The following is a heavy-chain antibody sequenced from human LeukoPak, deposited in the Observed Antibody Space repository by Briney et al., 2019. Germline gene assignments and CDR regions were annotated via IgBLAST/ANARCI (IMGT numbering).Heavy chain of an antibody. J-gene: IGHJ6*02. CDR2: IYTSGST. D-gene: IGHD3-3*01. Sequence: SETLSLTCTVSGGSISSYYWSWIRQPAGKGLEWIGRIYTSGSTNYNPSPKSRVTMSVDTSKNQFSLKLSSVTAADTAVYYCARVHYDFWSGYSYYYYYGMDVWGQGTTVTVSS. V-gene: IGHV4-4*07. CDR3: ARVHYDFWSGYSYYYYYGMDV. CDR1: GGSISSYY.